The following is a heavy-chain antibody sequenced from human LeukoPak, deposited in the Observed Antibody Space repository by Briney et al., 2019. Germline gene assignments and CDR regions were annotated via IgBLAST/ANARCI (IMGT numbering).Heavy chain of an antibody. CDR1: GGSISSGGYS. D-gene: IGHD6-6*01. CDR2: IYHSGST. Sequence: PSETLSLTCAVSGGSISSGGYSWSWIRQPPGKGLEWIGYIYHSGSTYYNPSLKSRVTISVDRSKNQFSLKLSSVTAADTAVYYCARGIDSSSSADYWGQGTLVTVSS. CDR3: ARGIDSSSSADY. J-gene: IGHJ4*02. V-gene: IGHV4-30-2*01.